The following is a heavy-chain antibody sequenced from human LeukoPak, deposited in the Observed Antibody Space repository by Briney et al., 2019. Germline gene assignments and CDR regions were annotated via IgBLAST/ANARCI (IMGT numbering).Heavy chain of an antibody. CDR3: AKARTPYCSGGSCYSDF. CDR2: ISGSGGRT. D-gene: IGHD2-15*01. CDR1: GFTFSSYA. Sequence: GGSLRLSCAASGFTFSSYAMSWVRQAPGKGLEWVSAISGSGGRTYYADSVKGRFTISRDNSKNTLYLLMDSLRAEDTAVYYCAKARTPYCSGGSCYSDFWGQGTLVTVSS. V-gene: IGHV3-23*01. J-gene: IGHJ4*02.